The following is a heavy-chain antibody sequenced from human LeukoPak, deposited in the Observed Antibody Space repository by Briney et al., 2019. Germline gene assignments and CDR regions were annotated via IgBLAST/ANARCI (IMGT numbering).Heavy chain of an antibody. CDR2: INTNTGNP. V-gene: IGHV7-4-1*02. Sequence: ASVKVSCKASGYTFTSYAMNWVRQAPGQGLEWMGWINTNTGNPTYAQGFTGRFVFSLDTSVSTAYLQISSLKAEDTAVYYCARDPSRTMVRGVIPWFDPWGQGTLVTVSS. CDR1: GYTFTSYA. D-gene: IGHD3-10*01. J-gene: IGHJ5*02. CDR3: ARDPSRTMVRGVIPWFDP.